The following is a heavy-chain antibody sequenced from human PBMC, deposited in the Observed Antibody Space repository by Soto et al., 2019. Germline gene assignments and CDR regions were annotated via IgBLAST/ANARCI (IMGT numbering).Heavy chain of an antibody. D-gene: IGHD2-21*02. CDR1: GFSLSTTGVG. J-gene: IGHJ6*02. V-gene: IGHV2-5*02. Sequence: QITLKESGPTLVKPTQTLTLTCSFSGFSLSTTGVGVGWIRQPPGKALEWLALIYWDDDKRYNPSLNSRLTITQDPSKNQVVLAMTNMDPVDTATYYCVQSRCGGDCLQSYSSHSYYGLDVWGQGTTVTVSS. CDR3: VQSRCGGDCLQSYSSHSYYGLDV. CDR2: IYWDDDK.